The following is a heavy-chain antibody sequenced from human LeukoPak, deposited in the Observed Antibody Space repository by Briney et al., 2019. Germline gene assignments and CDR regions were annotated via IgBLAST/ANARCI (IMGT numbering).Heavy chain of an antibody. CDR1: GGSISSSSYY. Sequence: SETLSLTCAVSGGSISSSSYYWGWIRQPPGKGLEWIGSIYYSGSTYYNPSLKSRVTISVDTSKNQFSLKLSSVTAADTAVYYCASSQDTAMVQWGQGTLVTVSS. J-gene: IGHJ4*02. V-gene: IGHV4-39*01. CDR3: ASSQDTAMVQ. CDR2: IYYSGST. D-gene: IGHD5-18*01.